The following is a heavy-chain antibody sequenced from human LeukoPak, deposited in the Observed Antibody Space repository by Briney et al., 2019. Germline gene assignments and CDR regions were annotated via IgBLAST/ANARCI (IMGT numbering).Heavy chain of an antibody. J-gene: IGHJ4*02. CDR3: ARGNDYGGNPFDY. CDR2: MNPNSGNT. CDR1: GYTFTSYD. Sequence: ASVKVSCKASGYTFTSYDITWVRQATGQGLEWMGWMNPNSGNTGYAQKFQGRVTMTRNTSISTAYMELSSLRSDDTAVYYCARGNDYGGNPFDYWGQGTLVTVSS. V-gene: IGHV1-8*01. D-gene: IGHD4-23*01.